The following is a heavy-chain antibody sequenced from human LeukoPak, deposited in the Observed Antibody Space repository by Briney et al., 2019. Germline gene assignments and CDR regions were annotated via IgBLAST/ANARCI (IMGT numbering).Heavy chain of an antibody. D-gene: IGHD6-13*01. CDR1: GGSISSYY. Sequence: SETLSLTCTVPGGSISSYYWSWIRQPPGKGLEWIGYIYYSGSTNYNPSLKSRVTISVDTSKNQFSLKLSSVTAADTAVYYCARHEAAAGIDYWGQGTLVTVSS. J-gene: IGHJ4*02. CDR2: IYYSGST. V-gene: IGHV4-59*08. CDR3: ARHEAAAGIDY.